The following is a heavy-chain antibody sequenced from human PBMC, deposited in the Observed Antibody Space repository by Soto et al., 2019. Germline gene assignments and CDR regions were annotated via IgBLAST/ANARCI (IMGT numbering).Heavy chain of an antibody. V-gene: IGHV4-31*03. CDR2: IYYSGST. J-gene: IGHJ5*02. CDR1: GGSISSGGYY. D-gene: IGHD3-9*01. Sequence: QVQLQESGPGLVKPSQTLSLTCTVSGGSISSGGYYWSWIRQHPGKGLEWIGYIYYSGSTYYNPSLKCRVTIPVETSKHQFSLKLSSVTAADTAVYYCASRYFDGIDPWGQGTLVTVSS. CDR3: ASRYFDGIDP.